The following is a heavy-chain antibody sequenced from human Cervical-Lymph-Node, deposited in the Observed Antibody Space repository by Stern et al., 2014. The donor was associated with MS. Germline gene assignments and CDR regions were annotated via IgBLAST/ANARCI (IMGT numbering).Heavy chain of an antibody. CDR3: AVAGSGTFDL. Sequence: QVQLVQSGAEVKTPGASVTVSCKASGYTFTSYALTWVRQAPGQGLEWMGRINTDNHNTPYAQKLQGRVTMTTDTSTSTAYMELRNLRSDDTAVFYCAVAGSGTFDLWGQGTMVTVSS. D-gene: IGHD6-13*01. V-gene: IGHV1-18*01. CDR2: INTDNHNT. CDR1: GYTFTSYA. J-gene: IGHJ3*01.